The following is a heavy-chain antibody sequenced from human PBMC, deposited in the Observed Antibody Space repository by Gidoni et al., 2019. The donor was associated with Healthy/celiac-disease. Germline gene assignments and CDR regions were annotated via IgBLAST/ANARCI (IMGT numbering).Heavy chain of an antibody. V-gene: IGHV4-31*02. J-gene: IGHJ4*02. CDR1: GYY. Sequence: GYYWSWIRQHPGKGLEWIGYIYYSGSTYYNPSLKSRVTISVDTSKNQFSLKLSSVTAADTAVYYCARCSLPCGYWGQGTLVTVSS. CDR2: IYYSGST. CDR3: ARCSLPCGY. D-gene: IGHD2-15*01.